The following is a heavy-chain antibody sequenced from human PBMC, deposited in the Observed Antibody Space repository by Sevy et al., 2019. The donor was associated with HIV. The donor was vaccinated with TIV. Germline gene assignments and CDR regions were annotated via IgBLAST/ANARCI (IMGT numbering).Heavy chain of an antibody. CDR2: IYYSGST. Sequence: SETLSLTCTVSGGSISSGDYYWSWIRQPPGKGLEWIGYIYYSGSTYYNPSLKSRVTLSVDTSKNQFSLKLSSVTAAATAVYYCARAWGKVAAAGTGNWFDPWGQGTLVTVSS. D-gene: IGHD6-13*01. CDR1: GGSISSGDYY. CDR3: ARAWGKVAAAGTGNWFDP. V-gene: IGHV4-30-4*01. J-gene: IGHJ5*02.